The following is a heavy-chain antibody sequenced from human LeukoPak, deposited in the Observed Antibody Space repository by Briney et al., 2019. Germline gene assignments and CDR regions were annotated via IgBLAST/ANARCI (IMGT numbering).Heavy chain of an antibody. CDR3: ARVASLVGALDAFDI. Sequence: GGSLRLSCAASGFTFSSYSMNWVRQAPGKGLEWVSYISSSSSTIYYADSVKGRFTISRDNAKNPLYLQMNSLRAEDTAVYYCARVASLVGALDAFDIWGQGTMVTVSS. CDR1: GFTFSSYS. D-gene: IGHD1-26*01. V-gene: IGHV3-48*04. CDR2: ISSSSSTI. J-gene: IGHJ3*02.